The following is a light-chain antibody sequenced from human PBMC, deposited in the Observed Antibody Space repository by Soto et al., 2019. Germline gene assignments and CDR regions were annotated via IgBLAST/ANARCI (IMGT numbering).Light chain of an antibody. V-gene: IGKV1-5*03. J-gene: IGKJ1*01. CDR3: QQDNTYPWT. CDR2: KAS. CDR1: QSISPW. Sequence: DIQMTQSPSTLSASVGDRVTITCRASQSISPWLAWYQQKPGKAPNLLIYKASSLESGVPSRFSGSESGTEFKLTISSLQPDDFATYYCQQDNTYPWTFGQGTKVEI.